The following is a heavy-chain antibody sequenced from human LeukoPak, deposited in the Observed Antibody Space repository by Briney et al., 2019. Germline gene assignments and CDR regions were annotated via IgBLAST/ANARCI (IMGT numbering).Heavy chain of an antibody. J-gene: IGHJ4*02. Sequence: SVKVSCKASGGTFSSYAISWVRQAPGQGVEWMGGIIPIFGTANYAQKFQGRVTITADETTSTAYMELSSLRSEDTAVYYCARRTVTTGLFDYWGQGTLVTVSS. CDR3: ARRTVTTGLFDY. CDR2: IIPIFGTA. D-gene: IGHD4-17*01. V-gene: IGHV1-69*01. CDR1: GGTFSSYA.